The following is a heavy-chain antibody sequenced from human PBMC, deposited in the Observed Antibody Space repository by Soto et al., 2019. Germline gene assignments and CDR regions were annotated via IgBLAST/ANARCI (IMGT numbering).Heavy chain of an antibody. CDR3: ARDLSEQWLGYNWFDP. V-gene: IGHV1-18*01. D-gene: IGHD6-19*01. CDR1: GYTFTSYG. Sequence: GASVKVSCKASGYTFTSYGISWVRQAPGQGLEWMGWISAYNGNTNYAQKLQGRVTMTTDTSTSTAYMELRSLRSDDTAVYYCARDLSEQWLGYNWFDPWGQGTQVTVSS. J-gene: IGHJ5*02. CDR2: ISAYNGNT.